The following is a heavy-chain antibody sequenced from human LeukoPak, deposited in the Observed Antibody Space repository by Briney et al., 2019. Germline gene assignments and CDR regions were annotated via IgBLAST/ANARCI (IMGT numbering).Heavy chain of an antibody. CDR1: GGSISSYY. D-gene: IGHD2-2*01. Sequence: SETLSLACTVSGGSISSYYWSWIRQPPGKGLEWNGYIYYSGSTNYNPSLKSRVTISVDTSKNQFSLKLSSVTAADTAVYYCARVVGYCSSTSCYYYGMDVWGQGTTVTVSS. V-gene: IGHV4-59*01. CDR2: IYYSGST. CDR3: ARVVGYCSSTSCYYYGMDV. J-gene: IGHJ6*02.